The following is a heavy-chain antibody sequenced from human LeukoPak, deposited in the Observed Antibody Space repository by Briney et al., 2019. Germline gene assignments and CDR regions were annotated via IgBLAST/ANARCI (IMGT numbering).Heavy chain of an antibody. D-gene: IGHD4-17*01. CDR3: ARDTDDYGDYVTLYYFDY. J-gene: IGHJ4*02. V-gene: IGHV3-48*03. CDR2: ISSSGSTI. Sequence: GGSLRLSCAASGFTFSSYEMNWVRQAPGKGLEWVSYISSSGSTIYYADSVKGRFTISRDNAKNSLYLQMNSLRAEDTAVYYCARDTDDYGDYVTLYYFDYWGQGTPVTVSS. CDR1: GFTFSSYE.